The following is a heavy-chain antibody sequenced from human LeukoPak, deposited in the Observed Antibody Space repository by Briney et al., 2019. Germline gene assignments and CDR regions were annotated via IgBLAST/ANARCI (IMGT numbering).Heavy chain of an antibody. V-gene: IGHV3-74*01. J-gene: IGHJ4*02. CDR1: GFSFSSYS. D-gene: IGHD1-26*01. CDR3: ARGRRILVGDTNAGDYFDY. CDR2: INTDGSST. Sequence: PGGSLRLSCTTSGFSFSSYSMNWVRQAPGKGLVWVSRINTDGSSTSYADSVKGRFTISRDNAKNTLYLQMNSLRAEDTAVYYCARGRRILVGDTNAGDYFDYWGQGTLVTVSS.